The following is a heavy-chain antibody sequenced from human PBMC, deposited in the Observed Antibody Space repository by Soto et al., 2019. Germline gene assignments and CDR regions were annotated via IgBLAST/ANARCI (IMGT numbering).Heavy chain of an antibody. CDR2: ISSSSNDI. D-gene: IGHD3-3*01. V-gene: IGHV3-21*01. J-gene: IGHJ4*02. CDR1: GFTFRSYN. Sequence: GGSLRLSCAASGFTFRSYNMHWVRQAPGKGLEWVSSISSSSNDIYYADSVKGRFSISRDNVKNTLYLQINSLRAEDTAVYYCARGTIFGVVNHIDYCGQGTLVTVSS. CDR3: ARGTIFGVVNHIDY.